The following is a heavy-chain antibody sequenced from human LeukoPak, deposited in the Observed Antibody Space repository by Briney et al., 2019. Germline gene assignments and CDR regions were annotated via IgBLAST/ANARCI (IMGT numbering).Heavy chain of an antibody. Sequence: GGSLRLSCAASGFTFSSYGMHWVCQAPGEGLECVAVIWYDGRNKYYAASVQGRITISRDNSKNTLYLQMTSLRAEDTAVYYCARPPDSYAQVYYFDDWGKGTPVTASS. J-gene: IGHJ4*02. CDR3: ARPPDSYAQVYYFDD. D-gene: IGHD5-18*01. CDR2: IWYDGRNK. V-gene: IGHV3-33*01. CDR1: GFTFSSYG.